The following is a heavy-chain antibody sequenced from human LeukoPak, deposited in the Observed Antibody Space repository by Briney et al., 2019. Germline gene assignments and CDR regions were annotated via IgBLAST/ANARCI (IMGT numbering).Heavy chain of an antibody. CDR3: ARDRYYDILTEGSFDP. D-gene: IGHD3-9*01. V-gene: IGHV4-61*02. CDR2: IYTSGST. CDR1: GGSISSGSYY. J-gene: IGHJ5*02. Sequence: PSQTLSLTCTVSGGSISSGSYYWSWIRQPAGKGLEWIGRIYTSGSTNYNPSLKSRVTISVDTSKNQFSLKLSSVTAADTAVYYCARDRYYDILTEGSFDPWGQGTLVTVSS.